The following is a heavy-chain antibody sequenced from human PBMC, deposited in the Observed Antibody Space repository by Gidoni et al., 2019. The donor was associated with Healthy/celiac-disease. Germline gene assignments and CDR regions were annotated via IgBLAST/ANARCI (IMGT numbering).Heavy chain of an antibody. Sequence: EVQLVESGGGLVQPGGSLRLSCAASGFTFDDYAMHWVRQAPGKGLEWVSGISWNSGSIGYADSVKGRFTISRDNAKNSLYLQMNSLRAEDTALYYCAKGDSSSSLDYFDYWGQGTLVTVSS. CDR1: GFTFDDYA. J-gene: IGHJ4*02. CDR2: ISWNSGSI. D-gene: IGHD6-6*01. V-gene: IGHV3-9*01. CDR3: AKGDSSSSLDYFDY.